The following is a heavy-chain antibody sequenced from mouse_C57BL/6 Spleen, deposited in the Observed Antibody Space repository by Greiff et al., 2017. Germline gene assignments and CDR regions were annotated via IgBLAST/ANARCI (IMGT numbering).Heavy chain of an antibody. J-gene: IGHJ3*01. D-gene: IGHD2-4*01. CDR1: GYTFTSYW. Sequence: VQLQQPGAELVKPGASVKMSCTASGYTFTSYWITWVKQRPGHGLEWIGDIYPGSGSTNYNEKFKSQATLTVDTSSSTAYMQLSSLTSEDSAVYDCARWAYDYGLWVAYWGQGTLVTVSA. CDR2: IYPGSGST. V-gene: IGHV1-55*01. CDR3: ARWAYDYGLWVAY.